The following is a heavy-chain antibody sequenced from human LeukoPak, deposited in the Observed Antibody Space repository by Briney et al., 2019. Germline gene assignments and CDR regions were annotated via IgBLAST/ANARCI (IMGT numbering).Heavy chain of an antibody. Sequence: ASVKVSCKASGYTFTGYYMHWVRQAPGQGLEWMGWINPNSGGTNYAQKFQGKVTMTRDTSISTAYMELSRLGSDDTAVYYCARDLGFSSPAPDAFDIWGQGTMVTVSS. CDR2: INPNSGGT. V-gene: IGHV1-2*02. D-gene: IGHD2-2*01. CDR1: GYTFTGYY. CDR3: ARDLGFSSPAPDAFDI. J-gene: IGHJ3*02.